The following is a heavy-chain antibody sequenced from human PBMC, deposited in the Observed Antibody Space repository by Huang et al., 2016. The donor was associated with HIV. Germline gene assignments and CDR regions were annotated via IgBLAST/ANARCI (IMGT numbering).Heavy chain of an antibody. CDR3: ARASWYEPRSWYFGL. CDR1: GGSVSGHY. J-gene: IGHJ2*01. CDR2: INDNGCT. Sequence: QVQLQQWGAGLLKPSETLSLTCAVYGGSVSGHYWSWIRQPPGKGLEWIAEINDNGCTNYNPSLKSRVTISVHTSRNQFSLKLNSVTAADAAVYYCARASWYEPRSWYFGLWGRGTLVTVSS. D-gene: IGHD6-13*01. V-gene: IGHV4-34*01.